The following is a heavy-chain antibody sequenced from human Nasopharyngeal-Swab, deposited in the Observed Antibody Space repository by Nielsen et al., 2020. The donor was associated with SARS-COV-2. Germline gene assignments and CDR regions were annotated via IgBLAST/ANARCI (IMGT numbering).Heavy chain of an antibody. V-gene: IGHV3-73*01. D-gene: IGHD2-15*01. Sequence: GESLNISCAASGFTFSDSAIHWVRQASGKGLEWVGRFRSNGNNYATAYSASVKGRFIIFRDDPTNTAYLQMNSLKTEDTAMYYCTRCGGGCYSGRDYWGQGTLVTVSS. J-gene: IGHJ4*02. CDR1: GFTFSDSA. CDR3: TRCGGGCYSGRDY. CDR2: FRSNGNNYAT.